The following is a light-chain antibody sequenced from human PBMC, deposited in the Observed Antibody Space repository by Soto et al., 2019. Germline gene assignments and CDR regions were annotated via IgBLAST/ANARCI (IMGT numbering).Light chain of an antibody. CDR1: QSISSW. CDR2: AAS. V-gene: IGKV1-5*01. Sequence: DIQMTQSPSTLSASVGDRVTITFRASQSISSWLAWYQQKPGKAPKLLIYAASNLQSGVPSRFSGSGSGTAFTLTISSLQPEDFATYYCLQDDSSPLTFGQGTKVDIK. J-gene: IGKJ1*01. CDR3: LQDDSSPLT.